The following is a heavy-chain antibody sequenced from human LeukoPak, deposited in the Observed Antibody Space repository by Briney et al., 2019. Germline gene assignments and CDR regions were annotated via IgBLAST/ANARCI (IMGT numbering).Heavy chain of an antibody. CDR3: AKDRRRGVNYYYYYMDV. CDR2: ITSSSSYI. Sequence: GGSLRLSCAASGFTFSSYTMSWVRQAPGRGLGWVSSITSSSSYIYYADSVKGRFTISRDNAKNTLYLQMNSLRAEDTAVYYCAKDRRRGVNYYYYYMDVWGKGTTVTISS. CDR1: GFTFSSYT. V-gene: IGHV3-21*04. J-gene: IGHJ6*03. D-gene: IGHD2-8*01.